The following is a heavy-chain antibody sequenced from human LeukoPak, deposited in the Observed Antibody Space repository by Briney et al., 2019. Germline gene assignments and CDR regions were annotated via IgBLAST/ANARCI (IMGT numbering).Heavy chain of an antibody. J-gene: IGHJ6*04. CDR3: AKDVRGMDV. V-gene: IGHV3-30*18. CDR2: ISYDGSNK. Sequence: GRSLRLSCAASGFTFSSYGMHWVRQAPGKGLEWVAVISYDGSNKYYADSVKGRFTISGDNSKNTLYLQMNSLRAEDTAVYYCAKDVRGMDVWGKGTTVTVSS. CDR1: GFTFSSYG.